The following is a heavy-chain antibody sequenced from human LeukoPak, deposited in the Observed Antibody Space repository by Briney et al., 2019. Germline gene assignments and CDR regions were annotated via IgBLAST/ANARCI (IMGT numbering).Heavy chain of an antibody. J-gene: IGHJ4*02. CDR3: ARDWGGSGPTSHDY. CDR1: GFTFKTDW. Sequence: GGSLRLSCAASGFTFKTDWMHWVRQAPGRGPVWVSRISSDGSNTRYADSVKGRFTVSRDNAKNTLYLQMNSLRAEDTAVYYCARDWGGSGPTSHDYWGQGTLVTVSS. CDR2: ISSDGSNT. V-gene: IGHV3-74*01. D-gene: IGHD3-16*01.